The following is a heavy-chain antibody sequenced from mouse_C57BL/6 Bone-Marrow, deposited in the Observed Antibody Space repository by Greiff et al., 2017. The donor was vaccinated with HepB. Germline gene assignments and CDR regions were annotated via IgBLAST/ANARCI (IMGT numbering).Heavy chain of an antibody. CDR1: GYTFTDYY. Sequence: EVQLQQSGPELVKPGASVKISCKASGYTFTDYYMNWVKQSHGKSLEWIGDINPNNGGTSYNQKFKGKATLTVDKSSSTAYMELRSLTSEDSAVYYCASYYSNSCAMDYWGQGTSVTVSS. CDR3: ASYYSNSCAMDY. CDR2: INPNNGGT. J-gene: IGHJ4*01. D-gene: IGHD2-5*01. V-gene: IGHV1-26*01.